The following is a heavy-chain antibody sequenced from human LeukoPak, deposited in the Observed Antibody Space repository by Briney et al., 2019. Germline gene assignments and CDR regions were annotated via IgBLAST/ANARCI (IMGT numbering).Heavy chain of an antibody. D-gene: IGHD6-6*01. J-gene: IGHJ4*02. V-gene: IGHV3-48*02. CDR1: GFTFSTYS. CDR3: ARDYGYSSSPPFDY. Sequence: PGGSLRLSCGASGFTFSTYSMNWVRQAPGKGLEWISYISTTSTTINYADSVKGRFTISRDNAKNSLYLQMNSLTDADTAVYFCARDYGYSSSPPFDYWGQGTLVTVSS. CDR2: ISTTSTTI.